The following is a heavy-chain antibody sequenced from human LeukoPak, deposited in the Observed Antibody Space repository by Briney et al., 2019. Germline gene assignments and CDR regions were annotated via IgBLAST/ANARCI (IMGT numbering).Heavy chain of an antibody. V-gene: IGHV3-66*01. J-gene: IGHJ3*02. CDR2: IYSGGST. CDR3: ARDADYDSSGPGAFDI. D-gene: IGHD3-22*01. CDR1: GFTVSSNY. Sequence: PGGSLRLSCAASGFTVSSNYMSWVRQAPGKGLEWVSVIYSGGSTYYADSVKGRFTISRDNSKNTLYLQMNSLRAEDTAVYYCARDADYDSSGPGAFDIWGQGTMVTVSS.